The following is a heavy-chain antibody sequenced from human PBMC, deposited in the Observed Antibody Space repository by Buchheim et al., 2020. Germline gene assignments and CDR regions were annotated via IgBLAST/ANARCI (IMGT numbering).Heavy chain of an antibody. V-gene: IGHV3-23*01. CDR1: GFTFSSYA. CDR2: ISGSGGST. J-gene: IGHJ4*02. CDR3: AKSGAAQRLRFLEWLPPKSAHRDY. D-gene: IGHD3-3*01. Sequence: EVQLLESGGGLVQPGGSLRLSCAASGFTFSSYAMSWVRQAPGKGLEWVSAISGSGGSTYYADSVKGRFTISRDNSKNTLYLQMNSLRAEDTAVYYCAKSGAAQRLRFLEWLPPKSAHRDYWGQGTL.